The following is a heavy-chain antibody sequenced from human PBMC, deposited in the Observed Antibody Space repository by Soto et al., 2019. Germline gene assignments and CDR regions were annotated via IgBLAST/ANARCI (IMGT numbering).Heavy chain of an antibody. Sequence: QVQLVQSGAEVKEPGASVRLSCTASGYTFSSFYMHWVRQAPGQGLEWMGIITPNGDSTTYAQQFQGRLTMTRDTSTRTLYMELVSLRSEDTAVYYCARITATGVKGLGYWGQGTLVTVSS. CDR3: ARITATGVKGLGY. CDR2: ITPNGDST. CDR1: GYTFSSFY. J-gene: IGHJ4*02. D-gene: IGHD6-13*01. V-gene: IGHV1-46*01.